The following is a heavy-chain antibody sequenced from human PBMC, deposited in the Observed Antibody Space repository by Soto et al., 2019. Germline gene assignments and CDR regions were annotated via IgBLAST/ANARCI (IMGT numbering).Heavy chain of an antibody. D-gene: IGHD5-12*01. CDR3: SRTNSGYDHDAFDI. J-gene: IGHJ3*02. CDR2: IKQDGSEK. CDR1: GFTFSSYW. V-gene: IGHV3-7*01. Sequence: GGSLRLSCAASGFTFSSYWMSWVRQAPGKGLEWEANIKQDGSEKYYVDSVKGRFTISRDNAKNSLYLQMNSLRAEDTAVYYCSRTNSGYDHDAFDIWGQGTMVTVSS.